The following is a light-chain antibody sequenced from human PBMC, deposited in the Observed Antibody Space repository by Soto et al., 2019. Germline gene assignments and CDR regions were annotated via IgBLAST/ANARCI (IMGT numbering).Light chain of an antibody. V-gene: IGKV3-20*01. CDR3: QQYGRSPPNT. CDR1: QTISTF. Sequence: EIVLTQSPATLSLSPGDRATLSCRASQTISTFLAWYQHKPGQAPRLLIYDASSRAAGVPSRFRGSGSGADFSLTISRLEPEDFAVYYCQQYGRSPPNTFGGGTKVEIK. J-gene: IGKJ4*01. CDR2: DAS.